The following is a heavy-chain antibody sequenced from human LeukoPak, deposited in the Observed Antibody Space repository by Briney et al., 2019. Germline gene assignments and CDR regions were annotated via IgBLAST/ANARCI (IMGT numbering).Heavy chain of an antibody. V-gene: IGHV2-5*02. J-gene: IGHJ4*02. CDR2: IYWDDDK. CDR3: AHRTGGKNNFDY. Sequence: SGPTLVKPTQTLTLTCTFSGFSLSTNKVAVGWIRQPPGKALEWLAIIYWDDDKRYSPFLKSRLTITKDTSRNQVVLTMTNMDPMDTATYYCAHRTGGKNNFDYWGQGTLVTVS. D-gene: IGHD3-16*01. CDR1: GFSLSTNKVA.